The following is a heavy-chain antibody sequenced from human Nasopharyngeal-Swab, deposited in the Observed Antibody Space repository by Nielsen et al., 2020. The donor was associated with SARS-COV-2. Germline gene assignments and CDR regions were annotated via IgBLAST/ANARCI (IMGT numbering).Heavy chain of an antibody. J-gene: IGHJ4*02. Sequence: GGSLRLSCAASGFSFSSYAMHWVRQAPGKGLEWVAVAPSDGRNKYYADSVKGRFTVSRDNSKNTLYLQMNSLRAEDTAVYYCARRALQDYYFDYWGQGTLVTVSS. V-gene: IGHV3-30*04. CDR3: ARRALQDYYFDY. CDR2: APSDGRNK. CDR1: GFSFSSYA.